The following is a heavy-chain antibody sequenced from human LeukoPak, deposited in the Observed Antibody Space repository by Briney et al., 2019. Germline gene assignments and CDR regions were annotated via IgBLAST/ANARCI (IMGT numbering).Heavy chain of an antibody. V-gene: IGHV4-59*08. CDR2: IYYSGST. D-gene: IGHD6-19*01. CDR1: GGSISRYY. Sequence: SETLSLICTVSGGSISRYYWSWVRQPPGKGLEGIGYIYYSGSTNYNPSLKSQVTISVDTSKNQFSLKLSSVTAADTAVYYCARHRSYSSGWWPFDPWGQGTLVTVSS. J-gene: IGHJ5*02. CDR3: ARHRSYSSGWWPFDP.